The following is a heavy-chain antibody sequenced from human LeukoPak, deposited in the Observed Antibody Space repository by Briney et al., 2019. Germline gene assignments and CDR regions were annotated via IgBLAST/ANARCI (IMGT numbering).Heavy chain of an antibody. V-gene: IGHV4-39*01. CDR3: ASTPHSSGWYIAPY. D-gene: IGHD6-13*01. J-gene: IGHJ4*02. CDR2: IYYSGNT. Sequence: SETLSLTCTVSGGSISSSSYYWGWIRQPPGKGLEWIGSIYYSGNTYYNPSLKSRITLSVDTSKNQFSLKLSSVTAADTAMYYCASTPHSSGWYIAPYWGQGTLVSVSS. CDR1: GGSISSSSYY.